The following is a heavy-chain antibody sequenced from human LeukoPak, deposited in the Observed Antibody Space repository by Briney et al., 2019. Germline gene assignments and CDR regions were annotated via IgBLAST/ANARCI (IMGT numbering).Heavy chain of an antibody. D-gene: IGHD5-18*01. CDR2: IRSKNYGCTT. Sequence: GGSLRLSCTASGFNFGDHAMSWVRQAPGKGLEWVSFIRSKNYGCTTEYAASVKSRFTVSRDDSKSIAYLQMSSLRTEDTAVYYCARGPIQLWLYFGMDVWGQGTTVTVSS. CDR3: ARGPIQLWLYFGMDV. CDR1: GFNFGDHA. J-gene: IGHJ6*02. V-gene: IGHV3-49*04.